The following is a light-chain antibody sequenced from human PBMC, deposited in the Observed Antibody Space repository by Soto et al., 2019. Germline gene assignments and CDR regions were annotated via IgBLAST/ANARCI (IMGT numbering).Light chain of an antibody. Sequence: ETVLTPAPCTLSLSAGERATLSCRASQSVASGYLVWYQQKPGQTPTVLIYGASTRAAGIPDRFSGSGSGTDFTLTISRLEPEDFAVYYCQLYESSPTFGQGTRWIS. CDR1: QSVASGY. CDR2: GAS. V-gene: IGKV3-20*01. J-gene: IGKJ1*01. CDR3: QLYESSPT.